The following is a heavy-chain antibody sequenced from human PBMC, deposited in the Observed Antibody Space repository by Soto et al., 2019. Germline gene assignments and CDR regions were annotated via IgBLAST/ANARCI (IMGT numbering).Heavy chain of an antibody. J-gene: IGHJ4*02. CDR3: ASRTSGWYFDY. Sequence: EVQLLESGGGLVQPGGSLRLSCTASGFTFSSYAMNWVRQAPGKGLEWVSVISGSGGSTYFADSVKGRFTITRDNSKNTLYLQMNSLRAEDTAVYYCASRTSGWYFDYWGQGALVNVSS. CDR2: ISGSGGST. V-gene: IGHV3-23*01. CDR1: GFTFSSYA. D-gene: IGHD6-19*01.